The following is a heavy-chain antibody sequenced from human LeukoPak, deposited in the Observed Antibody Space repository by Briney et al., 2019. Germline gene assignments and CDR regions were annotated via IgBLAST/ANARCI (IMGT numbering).Heavy chain of an antibody. CDR1: GLTFSSYA. J-gene: IGHJ6*03. D-gene: IGHD4-17*01. Sequence: GGSLRLSCAASGLTFSSYAMHWVRQAPGKGLEWVAVISYDGSNKYYADSVKGRFTISRDNSKNTLYLQMNSLRAEDTAVYYCARDGDPYYYYYYMDVWGKGTTVTVSS. V-gene: IGHV3-30-3*01. CDR2: ISYDGSNK. CDR3: ARDGDPYYYYYYMDV.